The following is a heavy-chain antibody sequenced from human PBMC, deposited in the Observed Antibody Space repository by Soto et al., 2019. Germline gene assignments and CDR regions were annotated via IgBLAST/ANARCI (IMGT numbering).Heavy chain of an antibody. J-gene: IGHJ6*02. CDR2: IWYDGSNK. CDR1: GFTFSSYG. CDR3: ARDAGTYDFWSGYYSSYYGMDV. Sequence: ESGGGVVQPGRSLRLSCAASGFTFSSYGMHWVRQAPGKGLEWVAVIWYDGSNKYYADSVKGRFTISRDNSKNTLYLQMNSLRAEDTAVYYCARDAGTYDFWSGYYSSYYGMDVWGQGTTVTVSS. V-gene: IGHV3-33*01. D-gene: IGHD3-3*01.